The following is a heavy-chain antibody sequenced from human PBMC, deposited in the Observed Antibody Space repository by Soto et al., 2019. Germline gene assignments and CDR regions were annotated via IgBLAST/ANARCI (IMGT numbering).Heavy chain of an antibody. V-gene: IGHV3-48*03. CDR1: GFTFSSYE. CDR2: ISSSGSTI. Sequence: GSLRLSCATSGFTFSSYEMNRVRQAPGKGLEWVSYISSSGSTIYYADSVKGRFTISRDNAKNSLYLQMDSLRAEDTAVYYCARDQEAGSFFPYYYGMDVCGQGTTVTVSS. CDR3: ARDQEAGSFFPYYYGMDV. J-gene: IGHJ6*02. D-gene: IGHD6-13*01.